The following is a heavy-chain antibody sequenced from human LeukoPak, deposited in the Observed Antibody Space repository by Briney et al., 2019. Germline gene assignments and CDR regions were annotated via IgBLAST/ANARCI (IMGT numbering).Heavy chain of an antibody. V-gene: IGHV4-59*01. J-gene: IGHJ4*02. CDR2: IYYSGST. CDR1: GGSISSYY. Sequence: PSETLSLTCTVSGGSISSYYWSWIRQPPGKGLEWIGYIYYSGSTNYNPSLKSRVTISVDTSKNQFSLKLSSVAAADTAVYYCARDGPSWGFYDYWGQGTLVTVSS. D-gene: IGHD3-16*01. CDR3: ARDGPSWGFYDY.